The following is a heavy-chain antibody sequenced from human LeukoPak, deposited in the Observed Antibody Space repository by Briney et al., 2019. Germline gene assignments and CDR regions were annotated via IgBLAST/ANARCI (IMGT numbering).Heavy chain of an antibody. V-gene: IGHV4-39*01. Sequence: SETLSLTCTVSGGSISSSRYYWGWVRQPPGKGLEWIGSIYYSGSTYYNPSLKSRVTISVDTSKNQFSLKLSSVTAADTAVYYCARGLRASQWGQGTLVTVSS. CDR1: GGSISSSRYY. D-gene: IGHD5-12*01. J-gene: IGHJ4*02. CDR2: IYYSGST. CDR3: ARGLRASQ.